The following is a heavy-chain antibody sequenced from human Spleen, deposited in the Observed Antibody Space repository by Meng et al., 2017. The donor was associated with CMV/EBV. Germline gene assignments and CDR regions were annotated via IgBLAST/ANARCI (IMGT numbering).Heavy chain of an antibody. V-gene: IGHV4-34*01. CDR3: ARQGRVYFDY. Sequence: GSLRLSCAVYGGSLSGYYWSWIRQPPGKGLEWIGEINRRGSTNYTPSLKSRITISIDTSNNRFSLELSSVTAADTAVYYCARQGRVYFDYWGQGSLVTV. J-gene: IGHJ4*02. CDR1: GGSLSGYY. CDR2: INRRGST.